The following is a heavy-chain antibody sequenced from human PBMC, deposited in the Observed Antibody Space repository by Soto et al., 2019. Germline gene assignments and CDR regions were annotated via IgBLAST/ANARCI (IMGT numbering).Heavy chain of an antibody. CDR1: GFTFSNFW. CDR3: VRVRPGYFDY. D-gene: IGHD2-2*01. J-gene: IGHJ4*02. CDR2: INPDGSDK. V-gene: IGHV3-7*01. Sequence: EVQLVESGGGLVQPGGSLRLSCAASGFTFSNFWMDWVRQAPGKGLEWVANINPDGSDKHYVDSVKGRFTISRDNGKNSLYLQMDSVRAEDTAVFYCVRVRPGYFDYWGQGTLVTVSS.